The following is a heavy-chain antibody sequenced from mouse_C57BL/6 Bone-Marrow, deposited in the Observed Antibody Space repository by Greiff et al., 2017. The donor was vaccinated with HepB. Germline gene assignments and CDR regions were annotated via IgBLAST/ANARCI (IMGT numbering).Heavy chain of an antibody. CDR3: ARDQRGYTMADY. Sequence: VQLQQSGGGLVKPGGSLKLSCAASGFTFSSYAMSWVRQTPEKRLEWVATISDGGSYTYYPDNVKGRFTISRDNAKNNLYLQMSHLKSEDTAMYYCARDQRGYTMADYWGQGTTLTVSS. J-gene: IGHJ2*01. D-gene: IGHD1-1*02. CDR1: GFTFSSYA. CDR2: ISDGGSYT. V-gene: IGHV5-4*01.